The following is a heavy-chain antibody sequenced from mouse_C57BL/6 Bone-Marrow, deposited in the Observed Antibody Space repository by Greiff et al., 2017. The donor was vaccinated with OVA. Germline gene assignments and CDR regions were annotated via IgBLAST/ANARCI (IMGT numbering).Heavy chain of an antibody. CDR3: ARGRGTGYFDY. V-gene: IGHV3-1*01. CDR1: GYSITSGYD. J-gene: IGHJ2*01. Sequence: EVHLVESGPGMVKPSQSLSLTCTVTGYSITSGYDWHWIRHFPGNKLEWMGYISYSGSTNYNPSLKSRISITHDTSKNHFFLKLNSVTTEDTATYYCARGRGTGYFDYWGQGTTLTVSS. D-gene: IGHD3-3*01. CDR2: ISYSGST.